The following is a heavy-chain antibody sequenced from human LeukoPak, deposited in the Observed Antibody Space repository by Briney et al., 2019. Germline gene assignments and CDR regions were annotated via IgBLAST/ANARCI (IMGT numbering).Heavy chain of an antibody. J-gene: IGHJ4*02. CDR2: INPNSGDT. D-gene: IGHD1-1*01. CDR3: ARDLRGNSMFFDY. CDR1: GYTFTVDY. Sequence: ASVNVSCKASGYTFTVDYIHWVRQAPGQGLEWMGWINPNSGDTHYPQKFQGRVTMTSDTSISTAYMELSRLSPDDTAVYYCARDLRGNSMFFDYWGQGTLVTVSS. V-gene: IGHV1-2*02.